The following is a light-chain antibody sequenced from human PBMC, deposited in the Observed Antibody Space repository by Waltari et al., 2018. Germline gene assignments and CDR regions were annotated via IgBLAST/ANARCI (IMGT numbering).Light chain of an antibody. J-gene: IGKJ2*01. CDR2: AAS. Sequence: DFQMTQSPSSLSASVGDRVTITCRASQDISNYVGGFQQKPGKAPRSLIFAASSLQSGVPSRFSGVRSGTYFILTITSLQHEDLATYYCHQYSEFPHTFGQGTKLEIK. V-gene: IGKV1-16*01. CDR1: QDISNY. CDR3: HQYSEFPHT.